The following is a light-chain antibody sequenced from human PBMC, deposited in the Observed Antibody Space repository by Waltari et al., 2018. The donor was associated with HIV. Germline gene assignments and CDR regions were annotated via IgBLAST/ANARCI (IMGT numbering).Light chain of an antibody. V-gene: IGKV2-28*01. CDR1: QSLLHSNGYNY. CDR3: MQALQTPRT. J-gene: IGKJ1*01. CDR2: KGS. Sequence: DIVMTQSPLSLPVIPGEPASISCRSSQSLLHSNGYNYLDRYVQKPGQSPQLLIHKGSNRASGVPDRFSGSGSGTDFTLKISRVEADDVGVYYCMQALQTPRTFGQGTRVEIK.